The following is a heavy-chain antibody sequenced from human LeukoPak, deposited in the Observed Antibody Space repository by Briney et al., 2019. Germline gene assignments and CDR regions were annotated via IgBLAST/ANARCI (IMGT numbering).Heavy chain of an antibody. CDR1: GGTFSSYA. D-gene: IGHD3-22*01. Sequence: ASVKVSCKASGGTFSSYAISWVRQAPGQGLEWMGGIIPIFGTANYAQKFRGRVTTTADKSTSTAYMELSSLRSEDTAVYYCARPSRGYDSSGYPIGYFDYWGQGTLVTVSS. V-gene: IGHV1-69*06. J-gene: IGHJ4*02. CDR3: ARPSRGYDSSGYPIGYFDY. CDR2: IIPIFGTA.